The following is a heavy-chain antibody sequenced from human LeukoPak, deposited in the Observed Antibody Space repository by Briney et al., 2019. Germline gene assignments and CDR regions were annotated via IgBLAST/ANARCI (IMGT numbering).Heavy chain of an antibody. Sequence: PGGSLRLSCAASRFTFSSYAMHWVRQAPGKGLEWVAVISYDGNNKYYADSVKGRFTISRDNSKNTLYLQMNSLRAEDTAVYYCARGFRYDSSGYYSPSDYWGQGTLVTVSS. CDR1: RFTFSSYA. V-gene: IGHV3-30-3*01. CDR2: ISYDGNNK. D-gene: IGHD3-22*01. CDR3: ARGFRYDSSGYYSPSDY. J-gene: IGHJ4*02.